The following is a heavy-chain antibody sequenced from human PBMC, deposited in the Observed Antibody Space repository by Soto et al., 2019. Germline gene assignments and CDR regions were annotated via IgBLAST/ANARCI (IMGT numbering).Heavy chain of an antibody. CDR1: GYXFTSHW. Sequence: EXLKISCKSSGYXFTSHWLNWVRQMPGKGLEWMGKIDPSYSYTNYSPSFQCHVTISADKSISTAYLQWSSLKASDTAMYYCARWYSRSSPVWGQGTTVNVSS. V-gene: IGHV5-10-1*01. CDR2: IDPSYSYT. J-gene: IGHJ6*02. CDR3: ARWYSRSSPV. D-gene: IGHD6-6*01.